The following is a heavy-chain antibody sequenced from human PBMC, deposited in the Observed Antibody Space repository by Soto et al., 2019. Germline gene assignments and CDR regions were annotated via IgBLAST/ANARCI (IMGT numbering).Heavy chain of an antibody. V-gene: IGHV4-38-2*01. CDR1: GYSISSGYY. D-gene: IGHD2-21*02. CDR2: IYHNGRT. CDR3: ARQRTSVVTQAYFDV. J-gene: IGHJ4*02. Sequence: PSETLSPTCAVSGYSISSGYYWGRLRQPPGKGLEWIGTIYHNGRTYYNPSLKSRVTVSLDMSKDQFSLKLKSVTAADTALYFCARQRTSVVTQAYFDVWGPGSLVTVSS.